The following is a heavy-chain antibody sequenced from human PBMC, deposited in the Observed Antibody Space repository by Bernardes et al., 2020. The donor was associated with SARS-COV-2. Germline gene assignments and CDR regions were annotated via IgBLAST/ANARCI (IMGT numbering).Heavy chain of an antibody. Sequence: SETLSLTCTVSGGSISSYYWSWIRQPPGKGLEWIWFFYYSGSTNYTPSLKSRVTISVDTSKNQFSLKLSSVTAADTAVYYFARGGDTYYYDSSGYYYAGFDYWSQGTLLTVSS. V-gene: IGHV4-59*01. CDR2: FYYSGST. J-gene: IGHJ4*02. CDR3: ARGGDTYYYDSSGYYYAGFDY. D-gene: IGHD3-22*01. CDR1: GGSISSYY.